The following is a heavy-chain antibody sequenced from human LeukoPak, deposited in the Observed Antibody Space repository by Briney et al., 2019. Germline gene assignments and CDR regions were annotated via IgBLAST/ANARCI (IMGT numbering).Heavy chain of an antibody. D-gene: IGHD3-10*01. CDR2: IYYSGST. CDR1: GYSISSGHY. J-gene: IGHJ4*02. V-gene: IGHV4-38-2*02. CDR3: ARLYYYGSGSYYVPPKYYFDY. Sequence: SETLSLTCTVSGYSISSGHYWGWIRQPPGKGLEWIGSIYYSGSTYYNPSLKSRVTISVDTSKNQFSLKLSSVTAADTAVYYCARLYYYGSGSYYVPPKYYFDYWGQGTLVTVSS.